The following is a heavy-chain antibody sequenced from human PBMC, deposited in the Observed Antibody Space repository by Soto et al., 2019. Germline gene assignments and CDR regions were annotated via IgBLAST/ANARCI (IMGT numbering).Heavy chain of an antibody. CDR1: CGSLSSYY. V-gene: IGHV4-59*01. CDR3: ARGLSKRGIDY. CDR2: IYYSGST. D-gene: IGHD7-27*01. Sequence: SETLSLTCTVSCGSLSSYYWSWIRQPPGKGLEWIGYIYYSGSTNYNPSLKSRVTISVDTSKNQFSLKLSSVTAADTAVYYCARGLSKRGIDYWGQGTLVTVSS. J-gene: IGHJ4*01.